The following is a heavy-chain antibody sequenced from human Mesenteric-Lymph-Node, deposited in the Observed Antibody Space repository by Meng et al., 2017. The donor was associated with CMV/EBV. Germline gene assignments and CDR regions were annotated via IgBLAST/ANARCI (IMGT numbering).Heavy chain of an antibody. CDR1: FTFTNYG. V-gene: IGHV1-18*01. CDR2: ISAYSGKT. CDR3: AREPGGFYNVLAGYYDY. Sequence: FTFTNYGITWVRQAPGRAPEWMGWISAYSGKTKCAEKLQDRVTMTTDTPTSTAYMELRSLRPDDTAVYYCAREPGGFYNVLAGYYDYWGQGTLVTVSS. D-gene: IGHD3-9*01. J-gene: IGHJ4*02.